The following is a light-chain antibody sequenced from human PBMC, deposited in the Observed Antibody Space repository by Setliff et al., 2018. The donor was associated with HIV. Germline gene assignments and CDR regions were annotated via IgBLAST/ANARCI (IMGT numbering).Light chain of an antibody. CDR3: YSFAGSVFV. Sequence: QSVLTQPASVSGSPGQSITISCTGTSSDVGVYKYVSWYQQHPGKAPKLMIYDVTKRPSGVPDRFSGSKSGNTASLTISGLQAEDEGDYYCYSFAGSVFVFGTGTKVTVL. V-gene: IGLV2-11*01. J-gene: IGLJ1*01. CDR1: SSDVGVYKY. CDR2: DVT.